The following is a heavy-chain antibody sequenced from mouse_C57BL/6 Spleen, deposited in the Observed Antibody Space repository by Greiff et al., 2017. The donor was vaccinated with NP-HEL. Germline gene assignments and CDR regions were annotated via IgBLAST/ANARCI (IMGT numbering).Heavy chain of an antibody. Sequence: ESGPGLVKPSQSLSLTCSVTGYSITSGYYWNWIRQFPGNKLEWMGYISYDGSNNYNPSLKNRISITRDTSKNQFFLKLNSVTTEDTATYYCARGGLIYYDYDFPWYFDVWGTGTTVTVSS. D-gene: IGHD2-4*01. CDR1: GYSITSGYY. V-gene: IGHV3-6*01. J-gene: IGHJ1*03. CDR3: ARGGLIYYDYDFPWYFDV. CDR2: ISYDGSN.